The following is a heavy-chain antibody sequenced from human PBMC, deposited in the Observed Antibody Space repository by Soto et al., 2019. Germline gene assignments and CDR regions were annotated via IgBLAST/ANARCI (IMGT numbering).Heavy chain of an antibody. J-gene: IGHJ6*02. CDR1: EFSRTSGVVG. CDR3: AHRLPGPSGYDV. Sequence: QITLKESGPTLVKPTQTLTLTCTFSEFSRTSGVVGVGWIRQRPGQALEWLALIYWNDEQYYNPSLRNRLTITRDTSKNEVVLTMTNMDPVDTATYYCAHRLPGPSGYDVWGQGTTVTVSS. D-gene: IGHD6-13*01. CDR2: IYWNDEQ. V-gene: IGHV2-5*01.